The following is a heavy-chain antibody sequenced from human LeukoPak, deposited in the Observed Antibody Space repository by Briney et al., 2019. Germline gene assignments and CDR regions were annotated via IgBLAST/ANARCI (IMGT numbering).Heavy chain of an antibody. Sequence: PGGSLRLXCATSGFTFSTYWMSWVRQAPGKELEWVANIKQDGSETYYADSVKGRFTIFRDNAKNSLYLQMDSLRVEDTAVYYCANGDGFDYWGQGTLVIVSS. CDR2: IKQDGSET. D-gene: IGHD5-24*01. J-gene: IGHJ4*02. V-gene: IGHV3-7*01. CDR3: ANGDGFDY. CDR1: GFTFSTYW.